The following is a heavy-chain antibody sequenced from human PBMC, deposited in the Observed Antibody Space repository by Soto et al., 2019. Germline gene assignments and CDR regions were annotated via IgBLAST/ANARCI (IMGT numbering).Heavy chain of an antibody. CDR1: GYTFTSYY. D-gene: IGHD6-19*01. Sequence: GASVKVSCKASGYTFTSYYMHWVRQAPGQGLEWMGIINPSGGSTSYAQKFQGRVTMTRDTSTSTVYMELSSLRSEDTAVYYCARVRSGAVAGTSWFDPWGQGTLVTVSS. V-gene: IGHV1-46*03. CDR3: ARVRSGAVAGTSWFDP. CDR2: INPSGGST. J-gene: IGHJ5*02.